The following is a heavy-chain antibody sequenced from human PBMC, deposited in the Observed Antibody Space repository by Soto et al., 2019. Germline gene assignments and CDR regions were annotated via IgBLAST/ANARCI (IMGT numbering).Heavy chain of an antibody. CDR1: GFTFTSSA. V-gene: IGHV1-58*01. D-gene: IGHD3-16*02. J-gene: IGHJ4*02. CDR3: AAPPVRLGELSLLR. CDR2: IVVGSGNT. Sequence: GASVKVSCKASGFTFTSSAVQWVRQARGQRLEWIGWIVVGSGNTNYAQKFRERVTITRDMSTSTAYMELSSLRSEDTAVYYCAAPPVRLGELSLLRWGQGTLVTVSS.